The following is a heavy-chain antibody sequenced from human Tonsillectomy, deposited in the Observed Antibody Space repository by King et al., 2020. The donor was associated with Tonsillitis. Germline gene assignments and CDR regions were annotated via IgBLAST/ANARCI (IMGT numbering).Heavy chain of an antibody. V-gene: IGHV3-74*01. J-gene: IGHJ4*02. Sequence: VQLVESGGGLVQPGGSLRLSCAASGFTFSSYWMHWVRQAPGKGLVWVSRINSDGSSTSYADSVKGRFTISRDNAKNTLYLQMNSLRAEDTAVYYCARGFYDSSGYYYAADDYWGQGTLVTVSS. CDR2: INSDGSST. CDR1: GFTFSSYW. D-gene: IGHD3-22*01. CDR3: ARGFYDSSGYYYAADDY.